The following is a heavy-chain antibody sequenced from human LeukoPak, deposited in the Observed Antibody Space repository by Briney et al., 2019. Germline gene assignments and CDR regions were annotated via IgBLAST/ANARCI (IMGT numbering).Heavy chain of an antibody. CDR2: IYSGGST. Sequence: GGSLRLSCAASGFTVSSNYMSWVRQAPGKGLEWVSVIYSGGSTYYADSVKGRFTISRDNSKNTLYLQMNSLRAEDTAVYYCARGGIAAAAPMGDYFDYWGQGTLVTVSS. V-gene: IGHV3-66*01. J-gene: IGHJ4*02. CDR3: ARGGIAAAAPMGDYFDY. D-gene: IGHD6-13*01. CDR1: GFTVSSNY.